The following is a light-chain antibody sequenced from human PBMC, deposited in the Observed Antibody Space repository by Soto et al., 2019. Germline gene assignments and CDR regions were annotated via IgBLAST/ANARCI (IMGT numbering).Light chain of an antibody. CDR3: QQHGTSPPSWT. CDR1: QSVSNNY. V-gene: IGKV3-20*01. Sequence: DTVLTQSPGTLSLSPGERATLFCRASQSVSNNYLAWYQQKPGQAPRLLIYGASSRATGIPDRFSGSGSGTDFSLTISRLEPEDSAVYYCQQHGTSPPSWTFGQGTKVEIK. CDR2: GAS. J-gene: IGKJ1*01.